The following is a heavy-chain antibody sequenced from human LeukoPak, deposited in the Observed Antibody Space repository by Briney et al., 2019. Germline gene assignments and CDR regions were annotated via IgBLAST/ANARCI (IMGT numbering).Heavy chain of an antibody. CDR2: IIPILGIA. J-gene: IGHJ4*02. D-gene: IGHD5-24*01. V-gene: IGHV1-69*02. CDR1: GGTFSSYT. CDR3: AAVVEMATIWGFDY. Sequence: SVKVSCKASGGTFSSYTISWVRQAPGQGLEWMGRIIPILGIANYAQKFQGRVTITADRSTSTAYMEPSSLRSEDTAVYYCAAVVEMATIWGFDYWGQGTLVTVSS.